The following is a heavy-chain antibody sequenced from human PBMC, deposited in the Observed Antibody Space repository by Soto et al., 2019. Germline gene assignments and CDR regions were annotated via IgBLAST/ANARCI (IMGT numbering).Heavy chain of an antibody. D-gene: IGHD5-12*01. V-gene: IGHV1-18*01. CDR3: AREGVAPYYYSGMDV. Sequence: ASVKVSCKASGYTFTRSGISWVRQAPGQGLEWMGWISTYNGDTNYAQTFQGRVTMTTDTSTSTVYMELRSLRSDDTAVYYCAREGVAPYYYSGMDVGGQGTPVTVSS. CDR1: GYTFTRSG. CDR2: ISTYNGDT. J-gene: IGHJ6*02.